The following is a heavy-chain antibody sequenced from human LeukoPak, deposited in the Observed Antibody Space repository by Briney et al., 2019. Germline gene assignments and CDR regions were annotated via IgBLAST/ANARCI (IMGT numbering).Heavy chain of an antibody. V-gene: IGHV3-7*03. D-gene: IGHD4-23*01. Sequence: GGSLRLSCVASGFIFSNYWMSWVRQAPGKGLEWVANIKHDESEKYYVDSVKGRFTISRDNAKNSLYLQMNSLRAEDTALYYCAKAFYGGNPTFFDYWGQGTLVTVSS. CDR3: AKAFYGGNPTFFDY. J-gene: IGHJ4*02. CDR2: IKHDESEK. CDR1: GFIFSNYW.